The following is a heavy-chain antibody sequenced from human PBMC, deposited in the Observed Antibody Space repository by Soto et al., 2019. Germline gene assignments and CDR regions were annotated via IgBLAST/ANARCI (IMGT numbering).Heavy chain of an antibody. J-gene: IGHJ3*01. CDR3: ASRARVDAFDV. CDR1: GGTFSTFG. Sequence: QVQLVQSGAEVKKPGSSVKCSCKASGGTFSTFGITWVRQASGQGLEWMGGIIPFFGTITYAQKFQGRVTITPDESTKTAYLELSRLTSEDTVVYYCASRARVDAFDVWGQGTRVTVSS. CDR2: IIPFFGTI. D-gene: IGHD6-6*01. V-gene: IGHV1-69*01.